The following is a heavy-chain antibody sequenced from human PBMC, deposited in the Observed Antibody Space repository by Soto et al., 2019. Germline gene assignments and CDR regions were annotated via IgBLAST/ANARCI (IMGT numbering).Heavy chain of an antibody. V-gene: IGHV3-7*01. CDR3: VRDPAFGAVDY. CDR2: VNEDGSVK. J-gene: IGHJ4*02. D-gene: IGHD3-10*01. Sequence: EVQLVETGGDLVQPGGSLRLSCAASGFAFGRSWMGWVRQAPEKGLEWVAIVNEDGSVKLYMDSVEGRFTISRDNGKKSLYLHMSRLRVAETSIYDCVRDPAFGAVDYWGQGPLVTVSS. CDR1: GFAFGRSW.